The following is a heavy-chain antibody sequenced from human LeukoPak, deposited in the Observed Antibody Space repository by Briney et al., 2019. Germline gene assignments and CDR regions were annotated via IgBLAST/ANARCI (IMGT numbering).Heavy chain of an antibody. J-gene: IGHJ3*01. Sequence: PSETLSLTCTVSRGSITSYYWSWIRQPAGRGLEWIGRISSSGRTNYSPSLKSRVTISVDTSKNQFSLKLSSVTAADTAVYYCARLFSSSWYRGAFDLWGQGTMVTVSS. CDR1: RGSITSYY. CDR2: ISSSGRT. D-gene: IGHD6-13*01. V-gene: IGHV4-4*07. CDR3: ARLFSSSWYRGAFDL.